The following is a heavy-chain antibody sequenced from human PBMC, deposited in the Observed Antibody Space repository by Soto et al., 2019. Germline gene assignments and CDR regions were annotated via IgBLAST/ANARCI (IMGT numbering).Heavy chain of an antibody. D-gene: IGHD3-22*01. Sequence: QVQPVQSGAEVKKPGSSVKVSCKASGRAFSNFVISWVRQAPGQGLEWMGGIIPMLDIVHYAQKFQGRVAITADESTSTAYMELSSLSSEDTAVYYCAIEDSQGWFDPWGQGTLVTVSS. CDR3: AIEDSQGWFDP. J-gene: IGHJ5*02. CDR1: GRAFSNFV. CDR2: IIPMLDIV. V-gene: IGHV1-69*01.